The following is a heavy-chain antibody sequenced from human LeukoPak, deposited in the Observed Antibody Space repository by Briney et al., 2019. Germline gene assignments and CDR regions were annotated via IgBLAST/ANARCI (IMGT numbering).Heavy chain of an antibody. CDR1: GFTLSNYW. V-gene: IGHV3-74*01. Sequence: PAGSLRLSCATSGFTLSNYWMHWVRQVPGEGLVWVSHITNDALATNYAYSVNGRFIISRDSAKHTLYLQMNNLRAEDTAVYYCARGGLVGAFDYWGQGTLVTVSS. CDR3: ARGGLVGAFDY. D-gene: IGHD2-2*01. CDR2: ITNDALAT. J-gene: IGHJ4*02.